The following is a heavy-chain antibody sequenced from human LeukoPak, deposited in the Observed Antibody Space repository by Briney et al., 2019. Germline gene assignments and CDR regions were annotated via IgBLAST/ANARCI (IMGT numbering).Heavy chain of an antibody. D-gene: IGHD1-26*01. CDR3: AKDLELAPFDY. J-gene: IGHJ4*02. CDR2: IRSDGSDE. CDR1: GFTFSSYG. Sequence: GGSLRLSCVPSGFTFSSYGMHWVRQAPGKGLEWVAFIRSDGSDEHYADSVKGRFTISRDNSKDTLYLQMNSLGAEDTAVYYCAKDLELAPFDYWGQGTLVTVSS. V-gene: IGHV3-30*02.